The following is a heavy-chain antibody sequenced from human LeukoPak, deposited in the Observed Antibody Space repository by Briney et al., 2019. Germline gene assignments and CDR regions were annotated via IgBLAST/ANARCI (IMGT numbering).Heavy chain of an antibody. CDR2: IYYTGIT. V-gene: IGHV4-59*08. CDR3: ARQTGSGLFILP. Sequence: RPSETLSLTCTVSGGSISSYYWSWIRQPPGKGLEWIGYIYYTGITDYSPSLKSRVTISIDTSKNQFSLKLTSVTAADTAVYYCARQTGSGLFILPGGQGTLVTVSS. CDR1: GGSISSYY. D-gene: IGHD3/OR15-3a*01. J-gene: IGHJ4*02.